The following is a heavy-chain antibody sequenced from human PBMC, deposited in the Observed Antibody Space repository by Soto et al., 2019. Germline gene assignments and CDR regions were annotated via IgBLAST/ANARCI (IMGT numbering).Heavy chain of an antibody. CDR1: GFTFSTYS. D-gene: IGHD1-7*01. CDR2: ITASRGTT. J-gene: IGHJ3*02. Sequence: LRLSCAASGFTFSTYSMSWVRLAPGKGLEWVAHITASRGTTYYADSVKGRFTISRDTSRNTLYLQMNNLRAEDTALYYCAKCLKAYWNYDPHHMWGQGKMVTVSS. V-gene: IGHV3-23*01. CDR3: AKCLKAYWNYDPHHM.